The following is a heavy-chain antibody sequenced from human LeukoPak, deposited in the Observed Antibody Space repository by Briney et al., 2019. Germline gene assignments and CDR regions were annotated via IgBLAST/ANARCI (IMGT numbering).Heavy chain of an antibody. J-gene: IGHJ6*02. D-gene: IGHD2-15*01. CDR1: GFTFSSYA. CDR3: AKGEVVVVAATLRDYYYGMDV. V-gene: IGHV3-23*01. CDR2: ISGSGGST. Sequence: GGSLRLSCAASGFTFSSYAMSWVRQAPGKGLEWVSAISGSGGSTYYADSVKGRFTISRDNSKNTLYLQMNSLRAEDTAVYYCAKGEVVVVAATLRDYYYGMDVWGQGTTVTVSS.